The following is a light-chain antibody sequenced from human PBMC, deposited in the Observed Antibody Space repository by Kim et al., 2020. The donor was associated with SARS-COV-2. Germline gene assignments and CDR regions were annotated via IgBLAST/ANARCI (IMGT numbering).Light chain of an antibody. CDR3: SSYTRSSTVV. Sequence: GQSITLSCTGTSSDVGGYNYVSWYQQHPGKAPKLMIYDVSNRPSGVSNRFSGSKSGNTASLTFSGLQAEDEADYYCSSYTRSSTVVFGGGTQLTVL. CDR2: DVS. J-gene: IGLJ2*01. V-gene: IGLV2-14*03. CDR1: SSDVGGYNY.